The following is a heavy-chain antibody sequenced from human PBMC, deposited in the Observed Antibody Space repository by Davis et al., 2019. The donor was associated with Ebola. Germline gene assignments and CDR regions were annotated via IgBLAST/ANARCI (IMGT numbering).Heavy chain of an antibody. Sequence: PGGSLRLSCAASGFTFSSYWMHWVRQAPGKGLVWVSRINSDGSSTSYADSVKGRFTISRDNAKNTLYLQMNSLRAEDTAVYYCARGGFLEWLLVYYGMDVWGQGTTVTVSS. CDR1: GFTFSSYW. D-gene: IGHD3-3*01. V-gene: IGHV3-74*01. J-gene: IGHJ6*02. CDR3: ARGGFLEWLLVYYGMDV. CDR2: INSDGSST.